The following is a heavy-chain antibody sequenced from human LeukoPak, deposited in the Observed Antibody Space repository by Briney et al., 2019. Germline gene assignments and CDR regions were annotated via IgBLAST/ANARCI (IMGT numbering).Heavy chain of an antibody. Sequence: GGSLRLSCAASGFTFSDYCMTWIRQAPGKGLEWVSSISGGSRTINYADSVKGRFTTSRDNAKNSLFLQVNSLRAEDTAVYYCARAGQSDYWGQGTLVTVSS. CDR1: GFTFSDYC. V-gene: IGHV3-11*01. J-gene: IGHJ4*02. CDR2: ISGGSRTI. CDR3: ARAGQSDY.